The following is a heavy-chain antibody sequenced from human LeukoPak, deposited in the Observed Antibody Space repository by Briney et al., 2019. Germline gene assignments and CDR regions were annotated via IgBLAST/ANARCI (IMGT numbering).Heavy chain of an antibody. Sequence: SETLSLTCAVSGDSISSDYWSWIRQPPGKGLEWIGYIYYSGSTNYNPSLKSRVTISVDTSKNQFSLKLSSVTAADTAVYYCARLVGKWEPIDYWGQGTLVTVSS. CDR1: GDSISSDY. J-gene: IGHJ4*02. V-gene: IGHV4-59*01. CDR3: ARLVGKWEPIDY. CDR2: IYYSGST. D-gene: IGHD1-26*01.